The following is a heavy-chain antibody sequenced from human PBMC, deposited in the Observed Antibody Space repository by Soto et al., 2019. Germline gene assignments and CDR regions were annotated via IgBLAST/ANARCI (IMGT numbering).Heavy chain of an antibody. CDR1: GGSISSYY. Sequence: SETLSLTCTVSGGSISSYYWSWIRQPPGKGLEWIGYIYYSGSTNYNPSLKSRVTISVDTSKNQFSLKLSSVTAADTAVYYCALHSVLILTGWIFDYWGQRSLDTGSS. J-gene: IGHJ4*02. V-gene: IGHV4-59*08. CDR2: IYYSGST. D-gene: IGHD3-9*01. CDR3: ALHSVLILTGWIFDY.